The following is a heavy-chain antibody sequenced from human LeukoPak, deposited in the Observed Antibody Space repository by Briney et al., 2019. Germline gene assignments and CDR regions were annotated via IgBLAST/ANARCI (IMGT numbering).Heavy chain of an antibody. Sequence: ASVKVSCKASGYAFTSYGISWVRQAPGQGLEWMGWISAYNGNTNYAQKLQGIVTMTTDTSTSTAYMELRSLRSDDTAVYYCARGLPTYYYDSSGYWAIDYWGQGTLVTVSS. J-gene: IGHJ4*02. CDR3: ARGLPTYYYDSSGYWAIDY. V-gene: IGHV1-18*01. CDR2: ISAYNGNT. CDR1: GYAFTSYG. D-gene: IGHD3-22*01.